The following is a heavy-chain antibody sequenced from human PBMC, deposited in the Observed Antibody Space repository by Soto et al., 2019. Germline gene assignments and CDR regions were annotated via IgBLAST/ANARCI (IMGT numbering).Heavy chain of an antibody. CDR2: MNPNSGNT. J-gene: IGHJ6*02. CDR3: ARAGNYDSSGYYYYYYYGMDV. D-gene: IGHD3-22*01. V-gene: IGHV1-8*01. CDR1: GYTFTSYD. Sequence: QVQLVQSGAEVKKPGASVKVSCKASGYTFTSYDINWVRQATGQGLEWMGWMNPNSGNTGYAQKFQGRVTMTRNTSISTAYMELSSLRSEDTAVYYCARAGNYDSSGYYYYYYYGMDVWGQGTTVTVSS.